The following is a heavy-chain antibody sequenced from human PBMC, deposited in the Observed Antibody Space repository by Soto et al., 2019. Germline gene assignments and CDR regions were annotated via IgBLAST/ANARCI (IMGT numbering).Heavy chain of an antibody. CDR1: GGSISSSSYY. D-gene: IGHD2-15*01. Sequence: SETLSLTCTVSGGSISSSSYYWGWIRQPPGKGLEGSGSIYYSGSTYYNPSLKSRVTISVDTSKNQFSLKLSSVTAADTAVYYCARHGGYCSGGSCYLVNNWFDPWGQGTLVTVSS. J-gene: IGHJ5*02. V-gene: IGHV4-39*01. CDR2: IYYSGST. CDR3: ARHGGYCSGGSCYLVNNWFDP.